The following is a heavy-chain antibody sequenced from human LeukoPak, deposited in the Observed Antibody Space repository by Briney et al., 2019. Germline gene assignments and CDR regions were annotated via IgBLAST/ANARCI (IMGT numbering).Heavy chain of an antibody. Sequence: GGSLRLSCAASGYTFRDYSVNWVRQVPGKGLEWVSSISSTSSYIYYAGSVKGRFTISRDNAKNSLFLQMNSLRDEDTAVYYCARDPKTYYYDSSGRSRGVFDYWGQGTLVTVSS. V-gene: IGHV3-21*01. CDR1: GYTFRDYS. CDR2: ISSTSSYI. J-gene: IGHJ4*02. CDR3: ARDPKTYYYDSSGRSRGVFDY. D-gene: IGHD3-22*01.